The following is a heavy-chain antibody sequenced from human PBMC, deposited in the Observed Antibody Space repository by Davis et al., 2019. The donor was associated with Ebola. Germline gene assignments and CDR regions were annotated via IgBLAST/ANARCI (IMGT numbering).Heavy chain of an antibody. J-gene: IGHJ4*02. CDR1: GFTFSSYAM. CDR3: ARDLGRRYSSSSPDNY. Sequence: ESLKISCAASGFTFSSYAMSCVRQPPGKGLEWIGEIYHSGSTNYNPSLKSRVTISVDKSKNQFSLKLSSVTAADTAVYYCARDLGRRYSSSSPDNYWGQGTLVTVSS. D-gene: IGHD6-6*01. CDR2: IYHSGST. V-gene: IGHV4/OR15-8*01.